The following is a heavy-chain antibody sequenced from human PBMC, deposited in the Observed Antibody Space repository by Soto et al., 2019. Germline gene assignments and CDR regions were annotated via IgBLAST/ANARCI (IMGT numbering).Heavy chain of an antibody. J-gene: IGHJ6*02. CDR1: GFTFSNAW. CDR2: IKSKTDGGTT. CDR3: TTFSSWSSYYYYGMDV. Sequence: EVQLVESGGGLVKPGGSLRLSCAASGFTFSNAWMNWVRQAPGKGLEWVGRIKSKTDGGTTDYAAPVKGRFTISRDDSKNTLYLQMNSLKTEDTALYYCTTFSSWSSYYYYGMDVWGQGTTVTVSS. D-gene: IGHD6-13*01. V-gene: IGHV3-15*07.